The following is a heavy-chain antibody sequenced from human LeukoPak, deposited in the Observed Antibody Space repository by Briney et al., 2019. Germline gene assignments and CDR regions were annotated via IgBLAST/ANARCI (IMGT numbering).Heavy chain of an antibody. CDR3: ARPYCGGGSCHDYFDY. D-gene: IGHD2-15*01. J-gene: IGHJ4*02. V-gene: IGHV1-2*02. CDR1: GYTLTGYY. CDR2: INPHTGGT. Sequence: ASVKVSCKASGYTLTGYYMRWVRQAPGQGLEWMGWINPHTGGTNYAQKFQGRVTMTRDASISTAYMELSRLRSDDTAVYYCARPYCGGGSCHDYFDYWGQGTLVTVSS.